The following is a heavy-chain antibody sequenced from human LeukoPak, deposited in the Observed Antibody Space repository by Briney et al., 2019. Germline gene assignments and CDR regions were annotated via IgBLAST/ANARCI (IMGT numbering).Heavy chain of an antibody. CDR2: ITPIFGTA. J-gene: IGHJ3*02. D-gene: IGHD1-14*01. Sequence: ASVKVSCKASGGTFSSYAISWVRQAPGQGLEWMGRITPIFGTANYAQKFQGRVTITTDESTSTAYMELSSLRSEDTAVYYCAVRTGSAHDAFDIWGQGTMVTVSS. V-gene: IGHV1-69*05. CDR1: GGTFSSYA. CDR3: AVRTGSAHDAFDI.